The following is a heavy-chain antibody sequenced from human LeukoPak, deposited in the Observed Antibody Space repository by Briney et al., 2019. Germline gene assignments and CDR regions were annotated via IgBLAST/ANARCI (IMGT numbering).Heavy chain of an antibody. Sequence: PGGSLRLSCAASGFTFSSYAMSWVRQAPGKGLEWVSATSGSGGSTYYADSVKGRFTISRDNSKNTLYLQMNSLRAEDTAVYYCANTPDSSGYYDDYWGQGTLVTVPS. D-gene: IGHD3-22*01. CDR3: ANTPDSSGYYDDY. CDR1: GFTFSSYA. V-gene: IGHV3-23*01. J-gene: IGHJ4*02. CDR2: TSGSGGST.